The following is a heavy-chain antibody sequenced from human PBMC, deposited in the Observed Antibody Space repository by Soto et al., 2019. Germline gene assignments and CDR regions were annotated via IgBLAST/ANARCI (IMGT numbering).Heavy chain of an antibody. V-gene: IGHV3-23*01. J-gene: IGHJ4*02. CDR1: GFAFTSYA. CDR2: VDSSANT. Sequence: GGSLRLSCQSSGFAFTSYAMSWVRQAPGKGLEWVSLVDSSANTFYADSVKGRFTISRDNSRNTVYLQMNSLRGEDTALYYCAKWLRSGFYYCGFWGQGTMVTVSS. D-gene: IGHD2-21*01. CDR3: AKWLRSGFYYCGF.